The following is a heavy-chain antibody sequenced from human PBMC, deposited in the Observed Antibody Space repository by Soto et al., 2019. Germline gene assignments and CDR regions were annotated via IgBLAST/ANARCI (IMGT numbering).Heavy chain of an antibody. CDR2: IYYSGTT. CDR3: ARVGGFGATTIDY. CDR1: GDSITSNSYF. Sequence: SETLSLTCTVSGDSITSNSYFWAWIRQPPGKGLEWIGSIYYSGTTYYNPSLKSRVTISVDTSKNQFSLKLSSVTAADTAVYYCARVGGFGATTIDYWGQGTLVTVS. D-gene: IGHD3-10*01. J-gene: IGHJ4*02. V-gene: IGHV4-39*07.